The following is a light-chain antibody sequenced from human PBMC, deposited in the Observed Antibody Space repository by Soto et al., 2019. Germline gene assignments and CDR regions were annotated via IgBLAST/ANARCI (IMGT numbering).Light chain of an antibody. CDR1: QSVSNY. Sequence: EIVLTQSPATLALSPGERATLSCRASQSVSNYLGWYQQKPGQAPRLLIYDASNRATGIPAKFSGSGSGTDFTLTISSLEPEDFGVYYCQHYQTFLPLTFGGGTKVEIK. V-gene: IGKV3-11*01. CDR3: QHYQTFLPLT. CDR2: DAS. J-gene: IGKJ4*01.